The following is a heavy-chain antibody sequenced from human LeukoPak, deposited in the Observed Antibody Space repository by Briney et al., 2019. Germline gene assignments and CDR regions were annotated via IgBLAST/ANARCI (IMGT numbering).Heavy chain of an antibody. CDR2: IYYSGST. J-gene: IGHJ4*02. D-gene: IGHD3-3*01. CDR1: GGSISSYY. Sequence: SETLSLTCTVSGGSISSYYWGWIRQPPGKGLEWIGSIYYSGSTYYNPSLKSRVTISVDTSKNQFSLKLSSVTAADTAVYYCARGSVLRHFNYWGQGTLVTVSS. V-gene: IGHV4-39*01. CDR3: ARGSVLRHFNY.